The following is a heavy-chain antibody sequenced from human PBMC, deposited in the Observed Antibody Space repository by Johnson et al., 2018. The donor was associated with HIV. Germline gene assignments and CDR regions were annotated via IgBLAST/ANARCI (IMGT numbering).Heavy chain of an antibody. CDR2: ISYDGSNK. CDR1: GFTFSSYA. J-gene: IGHJ3*02. CDR3: AKDRILSGYGPGAFDI. D-gene: IGHD5-12*01. Sequence: QVQLVESGGGVVQPGRSLRLSCAVSGFTFSSYAMHWVRQAPGKGLEWVAIISYDGSNKYYADSVKGRFTISRDNSKNTLYLQMNSLSAEDTAVYYCAKDRILSGYGPGAFDIWGQGTMVTVSS. V-gene: IGHV3-30-3*01.